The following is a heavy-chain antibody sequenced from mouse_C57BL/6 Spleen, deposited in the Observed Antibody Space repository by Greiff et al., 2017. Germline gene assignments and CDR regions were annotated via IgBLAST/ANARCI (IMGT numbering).Heavy chain of an antibody. CDR1: GFTFTTYA. V-gene: IGHV10-3*01. D-gene: IGHD2-4*01. CDR2: IRSKSSSSAT. Sequence: EVQLQQSGGGLVQPKGSLKLSCAASGFTFTTYAMHWVRQAPGQGLEWVARIRSKSSSSATYYADSGKDRLTISTDGSQSMLYLQMNQLTAEDAAMYYFVVDDDRSFAYWGQGTLVTVSA. CDR3: VVDDDRSFAY. J-gene: IGHJ3*01.